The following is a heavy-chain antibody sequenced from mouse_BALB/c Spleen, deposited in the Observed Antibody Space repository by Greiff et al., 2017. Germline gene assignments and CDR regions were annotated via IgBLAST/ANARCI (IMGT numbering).Heavy chain of an antibody. CDR3: ASGNYLAWFAY. D-gene: IGHD2-1*01. J-gene: IGHJ3*01. V-gene: IGHV14-3*02. CDR1: GFNIKDTY. CDR2: IDPANGNT. Sequence: VQLKQSGAELVKPGASVKLSCTASGFNIKDTYMHWVKQRPEQGLEWIGRIDPANGNTKYDPKFQGKATITADTSSNTAYLQLSSLTSEDTAVYYCASGNYLAWFAYWGQGTLVTVSA.